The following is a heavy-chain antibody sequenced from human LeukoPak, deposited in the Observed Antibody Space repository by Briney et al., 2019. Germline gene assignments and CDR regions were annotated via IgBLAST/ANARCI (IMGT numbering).Heavy chain of an antibody. CDR3: AKDRGFGDY. J-gene: IGHJ4*02. CDR1: GFTFSSYA. Sequence: GGSLRLSCAASGFTFSSYAMHWVRQAPGKGLEWVAVISYDGSNKYYADSVKGRFTISRDNSKNTLYLQMNSLRAEDTAVYYCAKDRGFGDYWGQGTLVTVSS. V-gene: IGHV3-30*04. D-gene: IGHD3-10*01. CDR2: ISYDGSNK.